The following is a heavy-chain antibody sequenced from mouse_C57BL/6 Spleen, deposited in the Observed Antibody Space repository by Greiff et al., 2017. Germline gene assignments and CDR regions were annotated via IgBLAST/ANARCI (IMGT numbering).Heavy chain of an antibody. V-gene: IGHV1-59*01. CDR3: ARRGITTVVATSLDY. CDR1: GYTFTSYW. D-gene: IGHD1-1*01. J-gene: IGHJ2*01. CDR2: IDPSDSYT. Sequence: VQLQQPGAELVRPGTSVKLSCKASGYTFTSYWMHWVKQRPGQGLEWIGVIDPSDSYTNYNQKFKGKATLTVDTSSSTAYMQLSSLTSEGSAVYYCARRGITTVVATSLDYWGQGTTLTVSS.